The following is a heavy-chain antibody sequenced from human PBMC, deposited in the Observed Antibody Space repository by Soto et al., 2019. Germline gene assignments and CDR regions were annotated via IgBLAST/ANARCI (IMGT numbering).Heavy chain of an antibody. J-gene: IGHJ6*02. CDR2: IYYSGST. CDR3: AREKLSYYGSGSYYYYYYYGMDV. CDR1: GGSISSYY. D-gene: IGHD3-10*01. Sequence: SETLSLTCTVSGGSISSYYWSWIRQPPGKGLEWIGYIYYSGSTNYNPSLKSRVTISVDTSKNQFSLKLSSVTAADTAVYYCAREKLSYYGSGSYYYYYYYGMDVWGQGTTVTVSS. V-gene: IGHV4-59*01.